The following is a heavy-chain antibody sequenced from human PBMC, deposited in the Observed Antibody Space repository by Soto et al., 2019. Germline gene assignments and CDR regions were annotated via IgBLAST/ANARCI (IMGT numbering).Heavy chain of an antibody. CDR1: GFSFSNYG. CDR2: IWYDGSNE. CDR3: ARQIRGLTPNWFDP. Sequence: QVQLVESGGGVVQPGRSLRLSCAASGFSFSNYGMHWVRQAPGKGLEWVAVIWYDGSNENYADSVKGRFTISRDNPKNTLYLHVNSLRDEDTAVYYCARQIRGLTPNWFDPWGQGTLVSVSS. V-gene: IGHV3-33*01. J-gene: IGHJ5*02.